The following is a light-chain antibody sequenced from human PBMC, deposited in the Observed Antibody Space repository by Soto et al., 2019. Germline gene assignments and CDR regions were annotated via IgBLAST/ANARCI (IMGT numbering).Light chain of an antibody. CDR1: QSVNSN. V-gene: IGKV3-15*01. CDR2: GAS. CDR3: QQYNNRPPDT. J-gene: IGKJ2*01. Sequence: EIVMTQSPATLSVSPGERATLSCRASQSVNSNLAWYQQNPGQAPRLLIYGASTRAAGIPARFSGSGSGTEFSLTISSLQSEDFAVYYCQQYNNRPPDTFGQGTKLEIK.